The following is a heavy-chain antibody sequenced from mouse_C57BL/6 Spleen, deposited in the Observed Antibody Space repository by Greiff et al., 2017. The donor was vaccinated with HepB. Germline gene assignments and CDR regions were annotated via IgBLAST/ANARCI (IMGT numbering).Heavy chain of an antibody. D-gene: IGHD1-1*01. CDR2: IRNKANGYTT. V-gene: IGHV7-3*01. CDR1: GFNFTDYY. CDR3: ASPSSTVLYYYAMDY. Sequence: EVHLVESGGGLVQPGGSLSLSCAASGFNFTDYYMSWVRQPPGKALEWLGFIRNKANGYTTEYSASVKGRFTISRDNSQSILYLQMNALRAEDSATYYCASPSSTVLYYYAMDYWGQGTSVTVSS. J-gene: IGHJ4*01.